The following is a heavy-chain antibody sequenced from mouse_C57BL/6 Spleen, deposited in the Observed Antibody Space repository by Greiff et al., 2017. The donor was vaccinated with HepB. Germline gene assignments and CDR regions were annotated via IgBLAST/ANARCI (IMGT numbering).Heavy chain of an antibody. CDR1: GFTFSDYY. V-gene: IGHV5-12*01. CDR2: MSNGGGST. J-gene: IGHJ1*03. Sequence: EVNVVESGGGLVQPGGSLKLSCAASGFTFSDYYMYWVRQTPEKRLEWVAYMSNGGGSTYYPDTVKGRFTISRDNAKNTLYLQMSRLKSEDTAMYYCARPLYDLWYFDVWGTGTTVTVSS. D-gene: IGHD2-3*01. CDR3: ARPLYDLWYFDV.